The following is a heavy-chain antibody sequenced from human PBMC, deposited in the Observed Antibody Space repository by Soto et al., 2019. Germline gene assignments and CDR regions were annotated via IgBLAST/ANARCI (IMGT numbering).Heavy chain of an antibody. J-gene: IGHJ5*02. V-gene: IGHV3-74*01. CDR1: GFTFDTYW. Sequence: EVHLVESGGTLVQPGGSLRLSCAASGFTFDTYWMNWVRQAPGKGPEWLSGINSDGTISSYADSVKGRFTISRDNARNTLSLQMNSLRADDTAVYYCAKDGNPIPYLTGYYRLGWFDPWGQGTLVTVSS. CDR2: INSDGTIS. CDR3: AKDGNPIPYLTGYYRLGWFDP. D-gene: IGHD3-9*01.